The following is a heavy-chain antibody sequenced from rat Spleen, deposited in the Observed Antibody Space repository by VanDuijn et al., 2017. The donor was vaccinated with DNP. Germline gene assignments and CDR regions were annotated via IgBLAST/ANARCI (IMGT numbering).Heavy chain of an antibody. Sequence: EVQLVESGGGLVQPGRSLKLSCAASGFTFSAYYMAWVRQAPAKGLEWVAYISYEGSSTYYGDSVKGRFTISRDNAKSTLYLQMNSLRSEDTATYYCARPPGFAYWGQGTLVTVSS. CDR2: ISYEGSST. V-gene: IGHV5-22*01. D-gene: IGHD1-4*01. J-gene: IGHJ3*01. CDR1: GFTFSAYY. CDR3: ARPPGFAY.